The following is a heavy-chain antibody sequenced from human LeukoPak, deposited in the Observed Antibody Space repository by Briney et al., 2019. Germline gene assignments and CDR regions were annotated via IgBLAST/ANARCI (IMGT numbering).Heavy chain of an antibody. CDR3: AAQYSSSSQLDY. D-gene: IGHD6-6*01. J-gene: IGHJ4*02. V-gene: IGHV4-4*07. Sequence: SETLSLTCTVSGGSISSYYWSWIRQPAGKGLEWIGRIYTSGSTNYNPSLKSRVTMSVDTSKNQFSLKLSSVTAADTAVYYCAAQYSSSSQLDYWGQGTLVTVSS. CDR2: IYTSGST. CDR1: GGSISSYY.